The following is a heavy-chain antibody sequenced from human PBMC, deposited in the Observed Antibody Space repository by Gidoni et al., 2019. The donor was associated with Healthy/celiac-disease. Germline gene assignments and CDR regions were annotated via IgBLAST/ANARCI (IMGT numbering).Heavy chain of an antibody. J-gene: IGHJ4*02. D-gene: IGHD3-22*01. Sequence: EVQLLESGGGLVQPGGSLRPSCAASGFTFSSDAMSWVRQAPGKGLEWVSAISGSGGSTYYADSVKGRFTISRDNSKNTLYLQMNSLRAEDTAVYYCAKDNYYDSSGYYCCDYFDYWGQGTLVTVSS. V-gene: IGHV3-23*01. CDR3: AKDNYYDSSGYYCCDYFDY. CDR2: ISGSGGST. CDR1: GFTFSSDA.